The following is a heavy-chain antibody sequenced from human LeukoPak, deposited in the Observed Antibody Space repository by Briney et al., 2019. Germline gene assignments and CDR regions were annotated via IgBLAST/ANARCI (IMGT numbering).Heavy chain of an antibody. CDR1: GFTFSSYS. V-gene: IGHV3-21*01. J-gene: IGHJ5*02. Sequence: GGSLRLSCAASGFTFSSYSMNWVRQAPGKGLEWVSSISSSSSYIYYADSVKGRFTISRDNAKNSLYLQMNSLRAEDTAVYYCARDLVDTAMMENWFDPWGQGTLVTVSS. D-gene: IGHD5-18*01. CDR2: ISSSSSYI. CDR3: ARDLVDTAMMENWFDP.